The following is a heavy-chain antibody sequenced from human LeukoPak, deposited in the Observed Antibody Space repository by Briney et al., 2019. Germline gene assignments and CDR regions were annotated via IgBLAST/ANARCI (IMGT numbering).Heavy chain of an antibody. D-gene: IGHD3-10*01. CDR2: INPNSGGT. Sequence: ASVKVSCKASGYTFTGYYMHWVRQAPGQGLEWMGWINPNSGGTNYAQKFQGRVTMTRDTSISTAYMELSRLRSDDTAVYYCATVGGYYGSGSPYGIDYWGQGTLVTVSS. CDR1: GYTFTGYY. J-gene: IGHJ4*02. CDR3: ATVGGYYGSGSPYGIDY. V-gene: IGHV1-2*02.